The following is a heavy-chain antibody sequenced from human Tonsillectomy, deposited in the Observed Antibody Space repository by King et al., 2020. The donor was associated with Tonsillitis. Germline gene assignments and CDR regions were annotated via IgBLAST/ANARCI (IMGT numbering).Heavy chain of an antibody. CDR3: ARAKEHDGIAPLGY. D-gene: IGHD6-6*01. Sequence: QLVQSGAEVKKPGSSVKVSCKASGGTFSSYAISWVRQAPGQGLDGRGGIIPIFGTANYEQKCQGRVTITADESTSTAYMELSSLRSEDTAVYYCARAKEHDGIAPLGYWGQGTLVTVSS. J-gene: IGHJ4*02. CDR2: IIPIFGTA. CDR1: GGTFSSYA. V-gene: IGHV1-69*01.